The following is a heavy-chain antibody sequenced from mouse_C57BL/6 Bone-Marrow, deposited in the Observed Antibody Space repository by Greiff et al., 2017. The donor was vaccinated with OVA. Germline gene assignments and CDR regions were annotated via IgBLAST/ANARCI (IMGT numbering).Heavy chain of an antibody. Sequence: QVQLQQPGAELVKPGASVKLSCKASGYTFTSYWMHWVKQRPGRGLEWIGRIDPNSGGTKYTEKFKSKATLTVDKPSSTAYMQLSSLTSEDSAVYYCAKEAPLRFYCFDYWGQGTPLTVSS. V-gene: IGHV1-72*01. CDR3: AKEAPLRFYCFDY. CDR1: GYTFTSYW. CDR2: IDPNSGGT. J-gene: IGHJ2*01. D-gene: IGHD1-1*01.